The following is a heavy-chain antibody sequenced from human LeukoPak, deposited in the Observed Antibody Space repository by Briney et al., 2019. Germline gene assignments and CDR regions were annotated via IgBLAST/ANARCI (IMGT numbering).Heavy chain of an antibody. CDR1: GGPISSGGYY. V-gene: IGHV4-31*03. Sequence: SETLSLTCTVSGGPISSGGYYWSWIRQHSGKGLEWIGYIYYSGSTYYNPSLKSRVTISVDTSKNQFSLKLSSVTAADTAVYYCARGDDSSGYYYSDFFDYWGQGTLVTVSS. CDR3: ARGDDSSGYYYSDFFDY. J-gene: IGHJ4*02. D-gene: IGHD3-22*01. CDR2: IYYSGST.